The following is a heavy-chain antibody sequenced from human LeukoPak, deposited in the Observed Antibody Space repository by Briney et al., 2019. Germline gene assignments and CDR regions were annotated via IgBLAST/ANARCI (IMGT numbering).Heavy chain of an antibody. CDR3: ARVWNYDILTGYRVASAFDY. J-gene: IGHJ4*02. CDR2: IYYSGST. D-gene: IGHD3-9*01. Sequence: SETLSLTCTVSGGSISSGDYYWSWIRQPPGKGLEWIGYIYYSGSTYYNPSLKSRVTISVDTSKNQFSLKLSSVTAADPAVYYCARVWNYDILTGYRVASAFDYWGQGTLVTVSS. V-gene: IGHV4-30-4*01. CDR1: GGSISSGDYY.